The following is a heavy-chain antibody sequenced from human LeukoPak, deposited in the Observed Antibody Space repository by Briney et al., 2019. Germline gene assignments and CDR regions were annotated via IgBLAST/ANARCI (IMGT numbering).Heavy chain of an antibody. Sequence: GGSLRLSCAASGFTFSSYGMHWVRQAPGKGLEWVAVISYDGSNKYYADSVKGRFTISRDNSKNTLYLQMNSLRAEDTAVYYCAKATCSGATCARFDYWGQGTLVTVSS. CDR2: ISYDGSNK. V-gene: IGHV3-30*18. J-gene: IGHJ4*02. D-gene: IGHD2-15*01. CDR3: AKATCSGATCARFDY. CDR1: GFTFSSYG.